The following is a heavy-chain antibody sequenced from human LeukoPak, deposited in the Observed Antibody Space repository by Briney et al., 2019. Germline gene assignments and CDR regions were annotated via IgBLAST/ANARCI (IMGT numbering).Heavy chain of an antibody. CDR3: ARGTLSGSYHYYYMDV. CDR2: IIPIFGTA. J-gene: IGHJ6*03. D-gene: IGHD1-26*01. V-gene: IGHV1-69*13. CDR1: GGTFSSYA. Sequence: SVKVSCKASGGTFSSYAISWVRQAPGQGLEWMGGIIPIFGTANYAQKFQGRVTITADESTSTAYMELSSLRSEDTAVYYCARGTLSGSYHYYYMDVWGKGTTVTVSS.